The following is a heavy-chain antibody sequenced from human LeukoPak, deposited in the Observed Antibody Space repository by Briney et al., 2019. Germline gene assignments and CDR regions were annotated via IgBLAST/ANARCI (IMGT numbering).Heavy chain of an antibody. J-gene: IGHJ3*02. Sequence: PSETLSLTCTVSGGSISSYYWSWIRQPPGKGLEWIGYIYYSGSTNYNPSLKSRVTISVDTSKNQFSLKLSSVTAADRAVYYCARTRPPDAFDIWGQGTMVTVSS. CDR2: IYYSGST. CDR3: ARTRPPDAFDI. CDR1: GGSISSYY. V-gene: IGHV4-59*01.